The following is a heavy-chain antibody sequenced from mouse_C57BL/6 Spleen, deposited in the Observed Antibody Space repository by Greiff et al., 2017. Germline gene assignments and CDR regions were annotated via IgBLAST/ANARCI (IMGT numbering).Heavy chain of an antibody. CDR1: GFTFSSYG. CDR2: ISSGGSYT. V-gene: IGHV5-6*02. Sequence: DVKLVESGGDLVKPGGSLKLSCAASGFTFSSYGMSWVRQTPDKRLEWVATISSGGSYTYYPDSVKGRFTISRDNAKNTLYLQMSSLKSEDTAMYYCARHDGNYLDYWGQGTTLTVSS. CDR3: ARHDGNYLDY. D-gene: IGHD2-3*01. J-gene: IGHJ2*01.